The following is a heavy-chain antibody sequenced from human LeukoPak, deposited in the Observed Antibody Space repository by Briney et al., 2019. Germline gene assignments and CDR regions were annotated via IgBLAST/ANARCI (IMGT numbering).Heavy chain of an antibody. V-gene: IGHV4-39*07. Sequence: SETLSLTCTVSGGSISSSSYYWGWIRQPPGEGLEWIGSIYYSGSTYYDPSLKSRVTISVDTSKNQFSLKLSSVTAADTAVYYCARGYYGSGSYYEYYYYYMDVWGKGTTVTVSS. CDR2: IYYSGST. J-gene: IGHJ6*03. CDR1: GGSISSSSYY. CDR3: ARGYYGSGSYYEYYYYYMDV. D-gene: IGHD3-10*01.